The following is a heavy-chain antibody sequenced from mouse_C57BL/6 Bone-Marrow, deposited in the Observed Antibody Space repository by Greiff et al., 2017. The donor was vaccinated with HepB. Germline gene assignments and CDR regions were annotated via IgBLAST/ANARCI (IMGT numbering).Heavy chain of an antibody. CDR2: ISNGGGST. V-gene: IGHV5-12*01. J-gene: IGHJ3*01. CDR1: GFTFSDYY. CDR3: ARRDDYGFAY. Sequence: DVMLVESGGGLVQPGGSLKLSCAASGFTFSDYYMYWVRQTPEKRLEWVAYISNGGGSTYYPDTVKSRFTISRDNAKNTLYLQMSRLKSEDTAMYYCARRDDYGFAYWGQGTLVTVSA. D-gene: IGHD2-4*01.